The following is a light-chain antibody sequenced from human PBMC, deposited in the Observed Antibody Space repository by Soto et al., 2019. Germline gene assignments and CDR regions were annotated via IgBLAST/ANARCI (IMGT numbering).Light chain of an antibody. V-gene: IGKV1-5*03. CDR3: QPYNTFPYT. J-gene: IGKJ2*01. CDR1: QSISTW. CDR2: KAS. Sequence: DIQMTQSPSTLSASVGDRVTITCRASQSISTWLAWYQQKPGKAPKFLIYKASSLESGVPSRFSASGSGTEFTLTITSLQHDDFASYCCQPYNTFPYTVGQGTKQEIK.